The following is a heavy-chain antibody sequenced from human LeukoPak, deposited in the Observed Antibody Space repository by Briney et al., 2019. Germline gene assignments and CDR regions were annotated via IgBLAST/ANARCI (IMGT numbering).Heavy chain of an antibody. J-gene: IGHJ4*02. CDR3: ARADSGGKIFEY. D-gene: IGHD2-15*01. Sequence: PGGSLRLSCAASGFTFSSYWMTWVRQAPGKGLEWVANTEQDGSGKHYVDSVKGRFTISRDNAENSLYLQMNSLRAEDTAVYYCARADSGGKIFEYWGQGTLVIVSS. CDR2: TEQDGSGK. CDR1: GFTFSSYW. V-gene: IGHV3-7*01.